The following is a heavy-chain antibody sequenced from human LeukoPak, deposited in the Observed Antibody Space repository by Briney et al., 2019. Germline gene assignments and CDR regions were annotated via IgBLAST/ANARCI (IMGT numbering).Heavy chain of an antibody. J-gene: IGHJ6*03. Sequence: SETLSLTCTVSGGSISSGSYYWSWIRQPPGKGLEWIGYIYYSGSTNYNPSLKSRVTISVDTSKNQFSLKLSSVTAADTAVYYCASGAYSYYYMDVWGKGTTVTISS. CDR3: ASGAYSYYYMDV. V-gene: IGHV4-61*01. D-gene: IGHD1-26*01. CDR2: IYYSGST. CDR1: GGSISSGSYY.